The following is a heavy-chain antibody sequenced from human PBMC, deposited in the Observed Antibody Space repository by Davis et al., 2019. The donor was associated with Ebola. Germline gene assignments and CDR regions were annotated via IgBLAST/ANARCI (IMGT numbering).Heavy chain of an antibody. D-gene: IGHD2-15*01. J-gene: IGHJ5*02. CDR2: IFYSGIA. CDR1: GDSIRSTTNY. V-gene: IGHV4-39*06. CDR3: ARGERWYCSGGSCYSGSWFDP. Sequence: MPSETLSLTCTVSGDSIRSTTNYWAWVRQPPGKGLEWIGSIFYSGIAYYNPSLKSPITISVDTSKNQFPLKLSSVTAADTAVYYCARGERWYCSGGSCYSGSWFDPWGQGTLVTVSS.